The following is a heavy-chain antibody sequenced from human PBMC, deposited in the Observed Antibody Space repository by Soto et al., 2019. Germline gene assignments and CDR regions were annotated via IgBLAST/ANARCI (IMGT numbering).Heavy chain of an antibody. CDR3: ARGPRWLENWYFDL. CDR2: INSSGST. D-gene: IGHD6-19*01. V-gene: IGHV4-34*01. CDR1: GGSFSGYY. Sequence: QMQLQQWGAGLLKPSETLSLTCAVYGGSFSGYYWSWIRQPPGKGLEWIGEINSSGSTSYNPSLKSRVTMPVDTSKNRFSLKLSFVTAADTAVYYCARGPRWLENWYFDLWGRGTLVTVSS. J-gene: IGHJ2*01.